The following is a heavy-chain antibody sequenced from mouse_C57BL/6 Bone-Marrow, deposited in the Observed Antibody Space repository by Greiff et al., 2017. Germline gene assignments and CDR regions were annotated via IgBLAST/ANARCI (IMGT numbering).Heavy chain of an antibody. V-gene: IGHV1-69*01. CDR1: GYTFTSYW. J-gene: IGHJ3*01. Sequence: QVQLQQSGAELVMPGASVKLSCKASGYTFTSYWMHWVKQRPGQGLEWIGEIDPSDSYTNYNQKFKGKSTLTVDKSSSTAYMQLSSLTSEDSAVYYCARVAYYSNSWFAYWGQGTLVTVSA. CDR2: IDPSDSYT. D-gene: IGHD2-5*01. CDR3: ARVAYYSNSWFAY.